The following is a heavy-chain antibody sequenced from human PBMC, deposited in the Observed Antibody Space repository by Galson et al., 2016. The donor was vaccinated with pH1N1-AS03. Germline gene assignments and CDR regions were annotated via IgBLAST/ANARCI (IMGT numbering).Heavy chain of an antibody. CDR3: ARGVSAGVDF. V-gene: IGHV1-8*01. CDR2: MNPNTGIT. CDR1: GYTFTSND. Sequence: SVKVSCKASGYTFTSNDINWVRQATGQGLEWMGWMNPNTGITGYAQKFQGGVTMTRDISISTAYMELSSLRSEDTAAYFCARGVSAGVDFWGQGTLVTVSS. D-gene: IGHD3-10*01. J-gene: IGHJ4*02.